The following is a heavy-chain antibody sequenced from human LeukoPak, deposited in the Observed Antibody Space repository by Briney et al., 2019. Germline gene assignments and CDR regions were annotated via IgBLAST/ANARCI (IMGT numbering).Heavy chain of an antibody. CDR1: GFTFSSYG. V-gene: IGHV3-30*02. J-gene: IGHJ4*02. CDR3: AKDRVTKPAASRLGDY. Sequence: GGSLRLSCAASGFTFSSYGMHWVRQAPGKGLEWVAFIRYDGSNKYYADSVKGRFTISRDNSKNTLYLQMNSLRAEDTAVYYCAKDRVTKPAASRLGDYWGQGTLVTVSS. CDR2: IRYDGSNK. D-gene: IGHD2-2*01.